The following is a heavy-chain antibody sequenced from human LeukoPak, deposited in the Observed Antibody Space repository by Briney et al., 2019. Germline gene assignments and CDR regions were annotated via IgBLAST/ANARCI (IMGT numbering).Heavy chain of an antibody. J-gene: IGHJ4*02. Sequence: GGSLRLSCAASGFTFSSYSMNWVRQAPGKGLEWVSSISSSSNYIYYADSVKGRFTISRDNAKNSLYLQMNSLRAEDTAVYYCARDDSSGYYYIFFDYWGQGTLVTVSS. CDR3: ARDDSSGYYYIFFDY. CDR2: ISSSSNYI. CDR1: GFTFSSYS. V-gene: IGHV3-21*01. D-gene: IGHD3-22*01.